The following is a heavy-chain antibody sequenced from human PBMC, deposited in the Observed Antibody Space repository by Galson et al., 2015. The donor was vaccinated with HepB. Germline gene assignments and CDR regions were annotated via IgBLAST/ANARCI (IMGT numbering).Heavy chain of an antibody. CDR2: ISAYNGNT. J-gene: IGHJ5*02. CDR3: ARGPYCSGGSCYTTENWFDP. D-gene: IGHD2-15*01. Sequence: SVKVSCKASGYTFTRYGISWVRQAPGQGLEWMGWISAYNGNTNYAQKLQGRVTMTTDTSTSTAYMELRSLRSDDTAVYYCARGPYCSGGSCYTTENWFDPWGQGTLVTVSS. V-gene: IGHV1-18*04. CDR1: GYTFTRYG.